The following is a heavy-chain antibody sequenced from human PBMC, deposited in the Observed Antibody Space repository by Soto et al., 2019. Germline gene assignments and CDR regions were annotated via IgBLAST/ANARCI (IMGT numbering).Heavy chain of an antibody. CDR3: TTSVVVPAALPDYYYGMDV. Sequence: GGSLRLSCAASGFTFSNAWMNWVRPAPGKGLEWVGRIKSKTDGGTTDYAAPVKGRFTISRDDSKNTLYLQMNSLKTEDTAVYYCTTSVVVPAALPDYYYGMDVWGQGTTVTVSS. CDR2: IKSKTDGGTT. J-gene: IGHJ6*02. CDR1: GFTFSNAW. D-gene: IGHD2-2*01. V-gene: IGHV3-15*07.